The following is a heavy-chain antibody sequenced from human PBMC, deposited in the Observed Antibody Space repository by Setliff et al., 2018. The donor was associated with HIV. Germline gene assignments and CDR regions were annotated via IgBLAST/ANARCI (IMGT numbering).Heavy chain of an antibody. D-gene: IGHD5-12*01. J-gene: IGHJ4*02. V-gene: IGHV5-10-1*01. Sequence: GESLKISCKGSGYSFTSYWISWVRQMPGKGLEWMGRIDPSDSYTNYSPSFQGHVTISADKSISTAYLQWSSLKASDTAMYYCARRKGGGYNLYYFDFWGQGTLVTVSS. CDR3: ARRKGGGYNLYYFDF. CDR1: GYSFTSYW. CDR2: IDPSDSYT.